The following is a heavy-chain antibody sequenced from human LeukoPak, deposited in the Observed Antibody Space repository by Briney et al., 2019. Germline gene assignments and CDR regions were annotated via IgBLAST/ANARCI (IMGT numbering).Heavy chain of an antibody. V-gene: IGHV3-30*02. D-gene: IGHD6-6*01. CDR3: ARVAIAARRGHPYYYYYMDV. CDR1: GFTFSSFG. J-gene: IGHJ6*03. Sequence: GGSLRLSCAASGFTFSSFGMHWVRQAPGKGLEWVAFIHYDGSNEYYADSVKGRFTISRDNSKNTLYLQMNSLRAEDTAVYYCARVAIAARRGHPYYYYYMDVWGKGTTVTVSS. CDR2: IHYDGSNE.